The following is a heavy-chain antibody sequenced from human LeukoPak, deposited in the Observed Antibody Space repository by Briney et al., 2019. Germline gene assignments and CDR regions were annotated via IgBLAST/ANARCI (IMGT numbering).Heavy chain of an antibody. D-gene: IGHD2-2*02. J-gene: IGHJ4*02. CDR2: INHSGST. CDR3: ARGAIVVVPAAIWGFDY. Sequence: PSETLSLTCAVYGGSFSGYYWSWIRQPPGKGLEWIGEINHSGSTTYNPSLKSRVTISVDTSKNQFSLKLSSVTAADTAVYYCARGAIVVVPAAIWGFDYWGQGTLVTVSS. CDR1: GGSFSGYY. V-gene: IGHV4-34*01.